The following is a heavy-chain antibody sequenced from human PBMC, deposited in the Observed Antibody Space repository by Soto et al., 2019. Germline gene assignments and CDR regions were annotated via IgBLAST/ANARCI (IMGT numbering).Heavy chain of an antibody. CDR3: AKDYNVLRFLEWLSYFDY. V-gene: IGHV3-30*18. D-gene: IGHD3-3*01. CDR2: ISYDGSNK. Sequence: SGGSLRLSCAASGFTFSSYGMHWVRQAPGKGLEWVAVISYDGSNKYYADSVKGRFTISRDNSKNTLYLQMNSLRAEDTAVYYCAKDYNVLRFLEWLSYFDYWGQGTLVTVSS. J-gene: IGHJ4*02. CDR1: GFTFSSYG.